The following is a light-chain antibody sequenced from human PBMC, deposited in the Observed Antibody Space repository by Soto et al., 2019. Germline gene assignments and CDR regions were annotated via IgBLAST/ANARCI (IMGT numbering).Light chain of an antibody. CDR1: QTISVS. Sequence: IQMTQSPSTLSASVGDTVTITCRASQTISVSLAWYRQKPGKAPNLLIYDASTLQEGVPSRFSGSGSGTEFTITVTRLQPDDFESYFCQQYDNYSTFGHGTKVDVK. J-gene: IGKJ1*01. CDR3: QQYDNYST. CDR2: DAS. V-gene: IGKV1-5*01.